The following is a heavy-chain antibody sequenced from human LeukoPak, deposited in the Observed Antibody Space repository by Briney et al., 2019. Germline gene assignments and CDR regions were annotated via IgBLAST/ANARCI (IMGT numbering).Heavy chain of an antibody. J-gene: IGHJ4*02. V-gene: IGHV1-69*04. D-gene: IGHD3-22*01. CDR3: AREVGDSSGYYYFTGVY. Sequence: SVKVSCKASGGTFSSYAISWVRQAPGQGLESMGRIIPILGIANYAQKFQSRVTITADKSTSTAYMELSSLRSEDTAVYYCAREVGDSSGYYYFTGVYWGQGTLVTVSS. CDR1: GGTFSSYA. CDR2: IIPILGIA.